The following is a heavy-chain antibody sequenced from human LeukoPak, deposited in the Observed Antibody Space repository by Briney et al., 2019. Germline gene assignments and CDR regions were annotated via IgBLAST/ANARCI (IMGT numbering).Heavy chain of an antibody. J-gene: IGHJ6*03. CDR3: ARVYSNPTSYYYYYYMDV. V-gene: IGHV4-59*01. CDR1: GGSISSYY. D-gene: IGHD4-11*01. CDR2: IYYSGST. Sequence: PSETLSLTCTVSGGSISSYYWSWIRQPPGKGLEWIGYIYYSGSTNYNPSLKSRVTISADTSKNQFSLKLSSVTAADTAVYYCARVYSNPTSYYYYYYMDVWGKGTTVTVSS.